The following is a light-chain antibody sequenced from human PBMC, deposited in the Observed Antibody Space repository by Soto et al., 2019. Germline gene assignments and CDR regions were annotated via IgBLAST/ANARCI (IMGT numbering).Light chain of an antibody. Sequence: QSALTQPRSVSGSPGESVTISCSGTSSDVGSYNYVSWYQQYPGKTPKVMIYDVSERPSEVPVRFSGSKSGNTASLTIYGLQDEDEAEYCCCSYSGSDSLLFGGGTKLTVL. CDR3: CSYSGSDSLL. V-gene: IGLV2-11*01. CDR1: SSDVGSYNY. CDR2: DVS. J-gene: IGLJ2*01.